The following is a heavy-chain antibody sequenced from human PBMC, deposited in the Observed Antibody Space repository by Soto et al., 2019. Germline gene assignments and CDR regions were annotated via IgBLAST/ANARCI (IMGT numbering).Heavy chain of an antibody. V-gene: IGHV3-23*01. CDR2: ISDSGGNT. CDR3: WSGFGDA. Sequence: EVQLTESGGGLVQPGGSLRLSCAASGFTFSSYSMTWVRQAPGKGLEWVSGISDSGGNTWYADSVKGRFTISRDNSKSTLFLQMNSLRAVDTAVYSKWSGFGDAWGQGTLVTVSS. CDR1: GFTFSSYS. D-gene: IGHD3-10*01. J-gene: IGHJ5*02.